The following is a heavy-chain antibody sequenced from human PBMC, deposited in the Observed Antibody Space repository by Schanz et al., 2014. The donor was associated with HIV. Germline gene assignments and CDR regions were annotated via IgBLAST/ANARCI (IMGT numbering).Heavy chain of an antibody. V-gene: IGHV3-21*01. CDR3: ARDKGDNWAGYYYYYGMDV. J-gene: IGHJ6*02. CDR1: GFTFGSYG. Sequence: EVQLVESGGGLVKPGGSLRLSCAATGFTFGSYGMNWVRQAPGKGLEWVSFISGSSSYISYADSVKGRFTISRDNAKSSLFLQMNSLRAEDTAVYYCARDKGDNWAGYYYYYGMDVWGQGTTVTVSS. CDR2: ISGSSSYI. D-gene: IGHD1-20*01.